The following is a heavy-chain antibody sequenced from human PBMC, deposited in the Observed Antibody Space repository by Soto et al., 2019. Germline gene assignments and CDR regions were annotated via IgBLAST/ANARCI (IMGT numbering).Heavy chain of an antibody. J-gene: IGHJ5*02. CDR1: GGSISSYY. Sequence: PSETLSLTCTVSGGSISSYYWSWIRQPPGKRLEWIGYISYSGNTNYNPSLKSRVTISVDTSKNQLSLKLSSVTAADTAVYYCATGGAYSSSWSWFDPWGQGTLVTVSS. V-gene: IGHV4-59*01. CDR3: ATGGAYSSSWSWFDP. D-gene: IGHD6-6*01. CDR2: ISYSGNT.